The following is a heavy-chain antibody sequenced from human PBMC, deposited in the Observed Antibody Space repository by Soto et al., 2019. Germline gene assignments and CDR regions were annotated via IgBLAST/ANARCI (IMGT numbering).Heavy chain of an antibody. J-gene: IGHJ3*02. CDR2: ISASGGGT. V-gene: IGHV3-23*01. Sequence: PGGSLRLSCAASGFTFSSYAMSWVRQAPGRGLERVSDISASGGGTYYADSVKGRFTISRDNSKNTLYLQMNSLRAEDTAVYFCAKDRSSGNTDAFDIWGQGTMVTVSS. CDR1: GFTFSSYA. CDR3: AKDRSSGNTDAFDI. D-gene: IGHD3-16*02.